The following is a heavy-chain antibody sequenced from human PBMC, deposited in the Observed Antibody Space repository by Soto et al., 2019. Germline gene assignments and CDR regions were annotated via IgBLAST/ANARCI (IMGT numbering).Heavy chain of an antibody. V-gene: IGHV3-23*01. J-gene: IGHJ4*02. CDR3: AKDWVAARTLAEYFDY. CDR2: ISGSGGST. Sequence: GGSLRLSCAASGFTFSSYSISWVRQAPWKGLEWVSAISGSGGSTYYADSVKGRFTISRDNSKNTLYLQMNSLRAEDTAVYYCAKDWVAARTLAEYFDYWGQRTLVPVSS. D-gene: IGHD6-6*01. CDR1: GFTFSSYS.